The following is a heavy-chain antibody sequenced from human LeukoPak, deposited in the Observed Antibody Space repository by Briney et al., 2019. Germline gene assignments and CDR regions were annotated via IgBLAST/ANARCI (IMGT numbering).Heavy chain of an antibody. D-gene: IGHD5-18*01. V-gene: IGHV4-39*02. CDR2: IYYSGQT. J-gene: IGHJ4*02. CDR1: LGSTSSNNYY. CDR3: RGYSNGFRLDD. Sequence: SETLSLTCTVSLGSTSSNNYYWGWIRQPPGKGLEWIGCIYYSGQTSYNPFLKSRAPISGDTPTNHFSLKLTSVTPAARPGFYCRGYSNGFRLDDRGQGTLVTVSS.